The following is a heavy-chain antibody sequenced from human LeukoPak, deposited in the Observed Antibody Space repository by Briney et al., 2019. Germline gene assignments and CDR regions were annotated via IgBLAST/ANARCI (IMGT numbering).Heavy chain of an antibody. J-gene: IGHJ6*03. V-gene: IGHV3-74*01. Sequence: GGSLRLSCAASGFTFSSYWMHWVRQAPGKGLVWVSRINSDGSSTSYADSVKGRFTISRDNAKNSLYLQMNSLRAEDTAVYYCARDRGYQDYYYYMDVWGKGTTVTVSS. CDR2: INSDGSST. CDR1: GFTFSSYW. D-gene: IGHD2-2*01. CDR3: ARDRGYQDYYYYMDV.